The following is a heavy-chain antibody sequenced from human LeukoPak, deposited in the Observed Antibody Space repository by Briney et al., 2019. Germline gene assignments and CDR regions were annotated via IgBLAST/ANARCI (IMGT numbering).Heavy chain of an antibody. V-gene: IGHV4-38-2*02. CDR3: ARGVASGEANHDFWGRVGTHYYFDF. Sequence: PSETLSRTCTVSGYSISNFYSWGWVRQPPEKGLEWIASMDQSGSTYSNPSLESRVTISVDTSKNQFSLQLRSVTAADTAVYYCARGVASGEANHDFWGRVGTHYYFDFWGQGSLVTVSS. D-gene: IGHD3-3*01. CDR1: GYSISNFYS. CDR2: MDQSGST. J-gene: IGHJ4*02.